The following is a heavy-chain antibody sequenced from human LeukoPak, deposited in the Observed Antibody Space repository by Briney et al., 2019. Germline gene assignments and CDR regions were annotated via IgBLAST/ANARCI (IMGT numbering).Heavy chain of an antibody. CDR3: AKAVKSFYYGSGSYSHYFDY. V-gene: IGHV3-23*01. Sequence: GGSLRLSRAASGFTFSSYAMIWVRQAPGKGRAWVSAISGSGGNTYYADSVKGRFTISRDNSKHTLYLQMNSLRAEDTAVYYCAKAVKSFYYGSGSYSHYFDYWGQGTLVTVSS. J-gene: IGHJ4*02. CDR1: GFTFSSYA. CDR2: ISGSGGNT. D-gene: IGHD3-10*01.